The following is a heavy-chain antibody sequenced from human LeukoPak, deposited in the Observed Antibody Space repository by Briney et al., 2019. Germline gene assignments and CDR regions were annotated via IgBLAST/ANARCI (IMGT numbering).Heavy chain of an antibody. V-gene: IGHV4-34*01. D-gene: IGHD6-13*01. CDR3: ARQGPGGQLVLMDV. CDR2: IYYSGST. J-gene: IGHJ6*04. Sequence: PSETLSLTCAVYGGSFNDYYWSWIRQPPGKGLEWIGSIYYSGSTYYNPSLKSRVTISVDTSKNQFSLKLSSVTAADTAVYYCARQGPGGQLVLMDVWGKGTTVTISS. CDR1: GGSFNDYY.